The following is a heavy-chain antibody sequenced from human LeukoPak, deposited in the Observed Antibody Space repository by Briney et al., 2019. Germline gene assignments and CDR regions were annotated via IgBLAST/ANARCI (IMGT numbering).Heavy chain of an antibody. CDR2: IYHSGST. Sequence: SETLSLTCAVSGGSISSSNWWSWVRQPPGKGLEWIGEIYHSGSTNYNPSLKSRVTISVDKSKNQFSLKLSSVTAADTAVYYCARCITIFGVGGWFDPWGQGTLVTVSS. CDR3: ARCITIFGVGGWFDP. D-gene: IGHD3-3*01. CDR1: GGSISSSNW. V-gene: IGHV4-4*02. J-gene: IGHJ5*02.